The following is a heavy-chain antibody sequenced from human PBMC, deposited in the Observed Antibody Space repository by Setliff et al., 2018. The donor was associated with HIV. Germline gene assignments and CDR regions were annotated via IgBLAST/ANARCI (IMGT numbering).Heavy chain of an antibody. CDR1: GFTLTDYP. CDR2: IASHGNWH. CDR3: VDC. D-gene: IGHD6-19*01. Sequence: PGGSLRLSCAASGFTLTDYPMHWVRQAPGNGLEWVAVIASHGNWHDYAASVKGRFTISRDTSKKTLSLQMNSLRAVTVRNVAAVDCWGQGTLVTVS. J-gene: IGHJ4*02. V-gene: IGHV3-30*07.